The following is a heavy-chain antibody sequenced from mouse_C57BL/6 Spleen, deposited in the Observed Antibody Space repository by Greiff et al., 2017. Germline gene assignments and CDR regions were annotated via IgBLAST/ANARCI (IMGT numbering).Heavy chain of an antibody. CDR2: INPNNGGT. V-gene: IGHV1-26*01. Sequence: EVQLQQSGPELVKPGASVKISCKASGYTFTDYYMNWVKQSHGKSLEWIGDINPNNGGTSYNQKFKGKATLTVDKSSSTAYLELRSLTSEDSAVYYCARRELYYGNFYYAMDYWGQGTSVTVSS. CDR1: GYTFTDYY. J-gene: IGHJ4*01. CDR3: ARRELYYGNFYYAMDY. D-gene: IGHD2-1*01.